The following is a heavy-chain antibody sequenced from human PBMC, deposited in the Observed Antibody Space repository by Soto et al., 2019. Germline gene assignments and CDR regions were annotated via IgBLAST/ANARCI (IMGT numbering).Heavy chain of an antibody. Sequence: QVPLVESGGGVVQPGRSLRLSFAASGFTFSSYGMHWVRQAPGKGLEWVAVIWYDGSNKYYADSVKGRFTISRDNSKNTLYLQMNSLRAEDTAVYYCARAMWGSNGMDVWGQGTTVTVSS. V-gene: IGHV3-33*01. CDR2: IWYDGSNK. D-gene: IGHD3-16*01. CDR1: GFTFSSYG. J-gene: IGHJ6*02. CDR3: ARAMWGSNGMDV.